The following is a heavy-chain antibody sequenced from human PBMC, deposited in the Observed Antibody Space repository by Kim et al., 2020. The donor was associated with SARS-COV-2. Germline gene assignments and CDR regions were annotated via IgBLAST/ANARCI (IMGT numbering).Heavy chain of an antibody. CDR2: ISGSGDST. CDR3: AKVGYYYDGSGFSTRLYYFDY. CDR1: GITFSSNA. V-gene: IGHV3-23*01. J-gene: IGHJ4*02. Sequence: GGSLRLSCAASGITFSSNAMSWVRQAPGKGLEWVSAISGSGDSTYYADSVKGRFTISRDSSKNTLYLQMNSLRAEDTAVYYCAKVGYYYDGSGFSTRLYYFDYWGQGTLVTVSS. D-gene: IGHD3-22*01.